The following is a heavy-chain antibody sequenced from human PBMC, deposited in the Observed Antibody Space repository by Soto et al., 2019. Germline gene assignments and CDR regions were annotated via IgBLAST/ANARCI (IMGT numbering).Heavy chain of an antibody. Sequence: PGGSLRLSCAASGFTFSSYAMSWVRQAPGKGLEWVSAISGSGGSTYYADSVKGRFTISRDNSKNTLYLQMNSLRAEDTAVYYCAKLQSLVVVVINFDYWGQGTLVTVSS. J-gene: IGHJ4*02. V-gene: IGHV3-23*01. D-gene: IGHD3-22*01. CDR1: GFTFSSYA. CDR2: ISGSGGST. CDR3: AKLQSLVVVVINFDY.